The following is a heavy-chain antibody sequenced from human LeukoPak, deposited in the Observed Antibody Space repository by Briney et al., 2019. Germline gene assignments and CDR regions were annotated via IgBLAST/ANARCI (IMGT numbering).Heavy chain of an antibody. D-gene: IGHD6-19*01. V-gene: IGHV4-4*09. J-gene: IGHJ4*02. Sequence: SETLSLICTTSGVSISRFYWSWVRQPPGKGLEWIGNIYNGVPTFFNPSLKSRVTILVDASKRQFSLQLASVTAADTAVYYCVQTTGWPSFDYWGQGSLVTVSS. CDR3: VQTTGWPSFDY. CDR2: IYNGVPT. CDR1: GVSISRFY.